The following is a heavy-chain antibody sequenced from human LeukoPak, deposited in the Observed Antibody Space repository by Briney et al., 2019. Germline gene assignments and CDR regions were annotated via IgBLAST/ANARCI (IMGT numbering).Heavy chain of an antibody. D-gene: IGHD4-23*01. V-gene: IGHV3-30*04. Sequence: GGSLRLSCAASGFPFSSYSMHWVRQAPGNGLEWVAVISNDGSHKYYADSVKGRFIISRDNSKNTLSLQMNTLRPDDTAVFYCPRDPNRLADYSGDYFDHWGQGTLVTVSS. CDR1: GFPFSSYS. CDR3: PRDPNRLADYSGDYFDH. J-gene: IGHJ4*02. CDR2: ISNDGSHK.